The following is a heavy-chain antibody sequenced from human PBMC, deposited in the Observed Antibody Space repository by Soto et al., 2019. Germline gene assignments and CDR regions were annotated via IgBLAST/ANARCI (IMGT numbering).Heavy chain of an antibody. J-gene: IGHJ3*02. V-gene: IGHV3-23*01. CDR1: GFTFSSYA. Sequence: GGSLRLSCAASGFTFSSYAMSWVRQAPGKGLEWVSAISGSGGSTYYADSVKGRFTISRDNSKNTLYLQMNSLRAEDTAVYYCAKDLLTAAGTVYAFDIWGQGTMVTVSS. D-gene: IGHD6-13*01. CDR2: ISGSGGST. CDR3: AKDLLTAAGTVYAFDI.